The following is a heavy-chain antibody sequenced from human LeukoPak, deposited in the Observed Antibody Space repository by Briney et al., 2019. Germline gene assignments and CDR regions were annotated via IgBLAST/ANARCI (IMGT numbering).Heavy chain of an antibody. CDR2: ISGSGDST. CDR3: AKDRTDRGY. J-gene: IGHJ4*02. D-gene: IGHD2-15*01. Sequence: GGSLRLSCVASGFTLRSYVMNWVRQTPGKGLEWVSSISGSGDSTFYADSVKGRFSISRDNSKNTLYLQVNGLRTEDTAVYYCAKDRTDRGYWGRGTLVTVSS. V-gene: IGHV3-23*01. CDR1: GFTLRSYV.